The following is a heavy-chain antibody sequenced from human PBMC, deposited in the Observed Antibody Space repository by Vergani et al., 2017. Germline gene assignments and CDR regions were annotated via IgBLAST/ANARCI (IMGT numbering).Heavy chain of an antibody. CDR3: ARDTGVGLVDY. CDR2: IYTSGST. V-gene: IGHV4-61*02. Sequence: QVQLQESGPGLVKPSQTLSLTCTVSGGSISSGSYYWSWIRQPAGKGLEWIGRIYTSGSTNYNPSLKSRVTMSVDTSKNQFSLKLSSVTAADTAVYYCARDTGVGLVDYWGQGTLVTVSS. D-gene: IGHD1-26*01. CDR1: GGSISSGSYY. J-gene: IGHJ4*02.